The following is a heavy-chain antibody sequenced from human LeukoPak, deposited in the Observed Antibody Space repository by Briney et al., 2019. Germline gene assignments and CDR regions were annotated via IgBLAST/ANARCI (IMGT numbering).Heavy chain of an antibody. Sequence: GGALRLSCAASGFTFRNYAMTWVRQALGKGLDWVALIGARDDRTYYADPVKGRFTISRDDFKNTLYLQMNRLRPEDTAIYYCAKGLYDYALDVWGQGTAVTVSS. CDR1: GFTFRNYA. CDR2: IGARDDRT. V-gene: IGHV3-23*01. J-gene: IGHJ6*02. CDR3: AKGLYDYALDV.